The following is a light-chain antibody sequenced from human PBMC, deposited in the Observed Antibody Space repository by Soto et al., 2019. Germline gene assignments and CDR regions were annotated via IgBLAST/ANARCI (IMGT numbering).Light chain of an antibody. CDR1: SSDVGSYNL. CDR2: GVS. J-gene: IGLJ1*01. CDR3: CSYAGVNTFYV. Sequence: QSALTQPASASGSPGQSITISCTGTSSDVGSYNLVSWYQQHPGKAPKLMIYGVSKRPSGVSDRFSGSKSGDTASLTISGLQAEDEADYYCCSYAGVNTFYVFGTGTKLTVL. V-gene: IGLV2-23*02.